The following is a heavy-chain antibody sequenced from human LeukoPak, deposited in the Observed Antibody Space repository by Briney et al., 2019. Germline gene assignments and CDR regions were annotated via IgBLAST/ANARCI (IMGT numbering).Heavy chain of an antibody. D-gene: IGHD2-2*01. CDR2: IIPIFGTA. CDR1: GGTFSSYA. CDR3: ATEWKDIVVAPAAMGWFDP. V-gene: IGHV1-69*05. Sequence: ASVKVSCKASGGTFSSYAISWVRQAPGQGLEWMGGIIPIFGTANYAQKFQGRVTIITDESTSTAYMELSSLRSEDTAVYYCATEWKDIVVAPAAMGWFDPWGQGTLVTVSS. J-gene: IGHJ5*02.